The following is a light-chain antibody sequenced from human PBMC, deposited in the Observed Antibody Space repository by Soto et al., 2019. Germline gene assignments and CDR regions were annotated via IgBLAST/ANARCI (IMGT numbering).Light chain of an antibody. V-gene: IGKV1-5*03. Sequence: DIQLTQSPSTLSAFVGDRVTITCRASQSISSWLAWYQQKPGKAPKLLIYKASSLGSGVPSRFSGSGSGTEFTLTISSLQPDDFGTYYCQQSDTYRSFGQGTKVEIK. J-gene: IGKJ1*01. CDR3: QQSDTYRS. CDR1: QSISSW. CDR2: KAS.